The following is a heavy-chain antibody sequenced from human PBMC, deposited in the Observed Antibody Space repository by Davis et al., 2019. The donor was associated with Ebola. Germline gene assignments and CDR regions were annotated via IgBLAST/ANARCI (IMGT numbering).Heavy chain of an antibody. D-gene: IGHD3-10*01. CDR3: VRASSKVVRGAHVFDP. J-gene: IGHJ5*02. CDR1: GGSFSGYY. CDR2: INHSGST. Sequence: PGGSLRLSCAVYGGSFSGYYWSWIRQPPGKGLEWIGEINHSGSTNYNPSLKSRVTISVDTSKNQFSLKLSFVTAADTAVYYCVRASSKVVRGAHVFDPWGQGTLVTVSS. V-gene: IGHV4-34*01.